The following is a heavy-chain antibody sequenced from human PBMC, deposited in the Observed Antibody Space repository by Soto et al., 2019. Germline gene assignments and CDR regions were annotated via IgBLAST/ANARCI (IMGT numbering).Heavy chain of an antibody. CDR3: ARTYVPGIAGFDP. D-gene: IGHD1-1*01. V-gene: IGHV3-74*01. CDR2: MSGDGKTI. J-gene: IGHJ5*02. CDR1: GFTFSNYF. Sequence: PVGSLRLSCAASGFTFSNYFMHWVRQVPGEGLVWVSRMSGDGKTISYADSVKGRFTISRDNAKSTLYLQMNSLRVEDTAVYYCARTYVPGIAGFDPWGQGTLVTVSS.